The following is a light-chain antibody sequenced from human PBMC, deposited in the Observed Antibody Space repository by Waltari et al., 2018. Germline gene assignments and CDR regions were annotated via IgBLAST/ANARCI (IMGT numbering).Light chain of an antibody. CDR2: TAS. V-gene: IGKV1-12*01. J-gene: IGKJ1*01. Sequence: DIQMTQFPSSVSASIGARVTMTCRASEDISKWLAWYQQRPGQPPKLLIYTASTLQTGVPSRFAGSGSGTDFTLTIDNLQPEDFATYYCQQGNSFPRTFGQGTKVEVK. CDR1: EDISKW. CDR3: QQGNSFPRT.